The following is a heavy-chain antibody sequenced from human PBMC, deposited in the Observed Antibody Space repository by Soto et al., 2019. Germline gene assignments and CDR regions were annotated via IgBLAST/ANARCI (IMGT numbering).Heavy chain of an antibody. CDR1: GFTFSSYW. CDR3: ARDQSYGDYGWFDP. V-gene: IGHV3-7*01. Sequence: EVQLVESGGNLVKPGGSLRLSCAASGFTFSSYWMSWVRQAPGKGLEWVANIKQDGSEKYYVDSVKGRFTISRDNAKNSLYLQMNSLRAEDTAVYYCARDQSYGDYGWFDPWGQGTLVTVSS. J-gene: IGHJ5*02. CDR2: IKQDGSEK. D-gene: IGHD4-17*01.